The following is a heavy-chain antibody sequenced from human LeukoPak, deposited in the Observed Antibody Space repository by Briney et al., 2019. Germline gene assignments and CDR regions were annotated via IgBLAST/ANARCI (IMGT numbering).Heavy chain of an antibody. V-gene: IGHV3-30*18. CDR3: AKYSSSWYGMDV. CDR2: ISYDGSNK. D-gene: IGHD6-13*01. CDR1: GFTFSSYG. Sequence: PGGSLRLSCAASGFTFSSYGMHWVRQAPGKGLEWVAVISYDGSNKYYADSVKGRFTIFRDNSKNTLYLQMNSLRAEDTAVYYCAKYSSSWYGMDVWGQGTTVTVSS. J-gene: IGHJ6*02.